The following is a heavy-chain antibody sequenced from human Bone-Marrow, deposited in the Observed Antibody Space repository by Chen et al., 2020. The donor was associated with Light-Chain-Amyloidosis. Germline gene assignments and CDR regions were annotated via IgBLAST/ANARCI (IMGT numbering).Heavy chain of an antibody. J-gene: IGHJ4*02. Sequence: EVQLLESGGGLVQPGESLTLSCVASGLIFSRFWMTWVRQRPGRGLEGVAKIKQNGTERYYVDSGKGRFTISRDNTKNSVYLQMNTLRAEDTAVYYCARANYWGSYRYNAQGFDYWGRGTLVTVSS. V-gene: IGHV3-7*03. D-gene: IGHD3-16*02. CDR1: GLIFSRFW. CDR3: ARANYWGSYRYNAQGFDY. CDR2: IKQNGTER.